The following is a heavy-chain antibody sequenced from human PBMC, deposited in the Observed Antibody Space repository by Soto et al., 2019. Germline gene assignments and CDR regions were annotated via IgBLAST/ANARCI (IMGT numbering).Heavy chain of an antibody. CDR1: GGTFSRNT. CDR3: ARDVVDATAANNAFDI. Sequence: QVQLVQSGAEVKKPGSSVKVSCKASGGTFSRNTFSWVRQAPGQGLEWMGRIIPILDVANYAQKFQGSVTLTADISTSTAYMELSSLRSEDTAVYYCARDVVDATAANNAFDIWGQAIMVTGSS. CDR2: IIPILDVA. J-gene: IGHJ3*02. D-gene: IGHD2-15*01. V-gene: IGHV1-69*08.